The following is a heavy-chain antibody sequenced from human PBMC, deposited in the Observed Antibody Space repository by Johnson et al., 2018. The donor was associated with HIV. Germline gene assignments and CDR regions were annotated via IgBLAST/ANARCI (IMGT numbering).Heavy chain of an antibody. Sequence: VQLVESGGGVVQPGRSLRLSCAASGFTFSSYAMHWVRQAPGKGLEWVSGINWNGGSTGYADSVKGRFTISRDNAKNSLYRQMNSLRAEDTALYYCAKAFWSGYYPHAVDIWGQGTMVTVSS. CDR1: GFTFSSYA. CDR3: AKAFWSGYYPHAVDI. J-gene: IGHJ3*02. V-gene: IGHV3-20*04. D-gene: IGHD3-3*01. CDR2: INWNGGST.